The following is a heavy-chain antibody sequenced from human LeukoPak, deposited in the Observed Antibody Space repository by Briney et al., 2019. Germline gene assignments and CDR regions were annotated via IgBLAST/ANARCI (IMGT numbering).Heavy chain of an antibody. CDR2: ISYDGSNK. CDR1: GFRFSTYA. CDR3: AREGMYSGSYYLAPGFDS. D-gene: IGHD1-26*01. Sequence: GGSLRLSCAASGFRFSTYAMHWVRQAPGKGLEWVAVISYDGSNKYHADSVKGRFTISRDGSKNTLFLHMNSLSTEDTAVYYCAREGMYSGSYYLAPGFDSWGQGTLVTVSS. J-gene: IGHJ4*02. V-gene: IGHV3-30-3*01.